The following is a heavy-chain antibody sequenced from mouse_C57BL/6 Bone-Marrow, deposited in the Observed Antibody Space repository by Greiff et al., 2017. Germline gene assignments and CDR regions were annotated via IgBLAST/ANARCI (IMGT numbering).Heavy chain of an antibody. V-gene: IGHV1-78*01. CDR2: IYPRDGST. CDR1: GYTFTDHT. Sequence: QVQLQQSDAELVKPGASVKISCKVSGYTFTDHTIHWMKQRPEQGLEWIGYIYPRDGSTKYNEKFKGKATLTADKFSSTAYMQLNSLTSEDSAVYFCARLGYYYDLVSPYYFDYWGQGTTLTVSS. D-gene: IGHD2-4*01. J-gene: IGHJ2*01. CDR3: ARLGYYYDLVSPYYFDY.